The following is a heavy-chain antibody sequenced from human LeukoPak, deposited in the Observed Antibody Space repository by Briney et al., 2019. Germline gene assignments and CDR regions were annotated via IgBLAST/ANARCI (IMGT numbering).Heavy chain of an antibody. Sequence: RASETLSLTCTVSGGSISSYYWSWIRQPPGKGLEWIGYIYYSGSTNYNPSLKSRVTISVDTSKNQFSLKLNSVTAADTAVYYCARGHLDYYYYGMDVWGQGTTVTVSS. CDR2: IYYSGST. J-gene: IGHJ6*02. V-gene: IGHV4-59*01. CDR1: GGSISSYY. CDR3: ARGHLDYYYYGMDV.